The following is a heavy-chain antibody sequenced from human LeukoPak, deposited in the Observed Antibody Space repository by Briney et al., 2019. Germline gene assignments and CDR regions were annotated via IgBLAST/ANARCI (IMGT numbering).Heavy chain of an antibody. CDR1: GGSINNYY. J-gene: IGHJ4*02. D-gene: IGHD6-19*01. CDR3: AREGPVAGTGAFDY. V-gene: IGHV4-59*12. CDR2: IYYRGST. Sequence: PSETLSLTCTVSGGSINNYYWSWIRQPPGKGLEWIGYIYYRGSTNYNPSLKSRVTFSVDTSKNQFSLKLSSVTAADTAVYYCAREGPVAGTGAFDYWGQGTLVTVSS.